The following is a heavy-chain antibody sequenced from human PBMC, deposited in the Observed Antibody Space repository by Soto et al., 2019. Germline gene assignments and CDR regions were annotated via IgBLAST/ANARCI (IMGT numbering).Heavy chain of an antibody. V-gene: IGHV3-23*05. CDR1: GLPHSSFA. J-gene: IGHJ4*02. CDR2: IYGSGRGI. D-gene: IGHD2-21*01. CDR3: AKDAVYNDGLWLMDH. Sequence: LRLSCTASGLPHSSFAMMWVRQAPGKGLECVSGIYGSGRGIEYADSVKGRFTISRDNSKNTVYLQMTDLRADDTAVYYCAKDAVYNDGLWLMDHWGQGTQVTVSS.